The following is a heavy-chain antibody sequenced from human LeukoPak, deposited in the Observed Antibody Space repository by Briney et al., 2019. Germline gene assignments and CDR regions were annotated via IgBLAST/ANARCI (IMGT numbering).Heavy chain of an antibody. Sequence: GGSLRLSCVASGFTFSSYWMTWVRQAPGKGLEWVANIKQDGSKKNYVDSVKGRFTISRDNAKNSLYLQMNSLRAEDTAVYYCATPLDYYDTSGYHQGGDWGQGTLVTVSS. CDR1: GFTFSSYW. D-gene: IGHD3-22*01. J-gene: IGHJ4*02. V-gene: IGHV3-7*03. CDR2: IKQDGSKK. CDR3: ATPLDYYDTSGYHQGGD.